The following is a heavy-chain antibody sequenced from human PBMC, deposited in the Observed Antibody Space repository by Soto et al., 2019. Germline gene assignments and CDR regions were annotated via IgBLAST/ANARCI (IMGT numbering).Heavy chain of an antibody. D-gene: IGHD3-22*01. CDR2: IYYSGST. J-gene: IGHJ4*02. CDR1: GGSISSYY. V-gene: IGHV4-59*01. Sequence: SETLSLTCTVSGGSISSYYWSWIRQPPGKGLEWIGYIYYSGSTNYNPSLKSRVTISVDTSKNQFSLKLSSVTAADTAVYYCARGSFIGYYDSSVYFDYWDPGTLVTVSS. CDR3: ARGSFIGYYDSSVYFDY.